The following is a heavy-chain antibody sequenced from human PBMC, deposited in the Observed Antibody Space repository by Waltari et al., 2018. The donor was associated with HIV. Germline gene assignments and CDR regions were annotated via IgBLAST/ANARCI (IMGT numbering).Heavy chain of an antibody. CDR3: AKARGTTVVTPGDY. D-gene: IGHD4-17*01. Sequence: QVQLVESGGGVVQPGGSLRLSCAASGFTFSSYGMHWVRQAPGKGMEWVALIRYDGSNKYYADSVKGRFTISRDNSKNTLYLQMNSLRAEDTAVYYCAKARGTTVVTPGDYWGQGTLVTVSS. CDR1: GFTFSSYG. J-gene: IGHJ4*02. CDR2: IRYDGSNK. V-gene: IGHV3-30*02.